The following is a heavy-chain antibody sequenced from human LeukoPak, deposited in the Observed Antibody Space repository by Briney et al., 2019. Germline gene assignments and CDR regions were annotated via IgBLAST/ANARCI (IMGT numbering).Heavy chain of an antibody. CDR3: VRERGYSPDI. CDR1: GFTFSNYE. J-gene: IGHJ3*02. Sequence: PGGPLRLSCAASGFTFSNYEMLWVRQAPGKGLEWVSYISSRGTTLDYADSVKGRFTISRDNAKNSLNLQMNSLRAEDTAVYYCVRERGYSPDIWGQGTMVTVSS. D-gene: IGHD5-12*01. CDR2: ISSRGTTL. V-gene: IGHV3-48*03.